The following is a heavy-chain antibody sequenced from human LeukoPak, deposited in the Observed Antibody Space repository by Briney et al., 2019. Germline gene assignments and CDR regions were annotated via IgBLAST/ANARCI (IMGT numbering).Heavy chain of an antibody. V-gene: IGHV3-23*01. J-gene: IGHJ4*02. CDR2: ISGSGGST. D-gene: IGHD6-13*01. CDR3: AKAKPYSSSWYWDY. Sequence: GGSLRLSCAASGFTFSSYAMSWVRHAPGKGLELVSAISGSGGSTYYADSVKGRFTISRDNSKNTLYLQMNSLRAEDTAVYYCAKAKPYSSSWYWDYWGQGTLVTVSS. CDR1: GFTFSSYA.